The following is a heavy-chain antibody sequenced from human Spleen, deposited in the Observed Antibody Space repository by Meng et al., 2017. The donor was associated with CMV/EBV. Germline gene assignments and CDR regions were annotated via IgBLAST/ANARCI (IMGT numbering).Heavy chain of an antibody. Sequence: RSNYMGWVRRGRREGRKWVSGSDSGGSKYYTDSVKGRFTISRDNSKNTLYLQMNSLRAEDTAVYYCAREGTSCYPSLHCYYYGMDVWGQGTTVTVSS. D-gene: IGHD2-2*01. CDR2: SDSGGSK. CDR3: AREGTSCYPSLHCYYYGMDV. CDR1: RSNY. V-gene: IGHV3-53*05. J-gene: IGHJ6*02.